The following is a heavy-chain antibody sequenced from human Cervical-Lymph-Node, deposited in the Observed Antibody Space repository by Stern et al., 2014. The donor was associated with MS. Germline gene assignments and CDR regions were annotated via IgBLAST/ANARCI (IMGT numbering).Heavy chain of an antibody. CDR1: GGSVSSGGYF. CDR2: VYYSGSI. D-gene: IGHD3-3*02. J-gene: IGHJ2*01. V-gene: IGHV4-31*03. CDR3: ARNPALWYFDL. Sequence: VQLVESGPGLVKPLQTLSLTCTVSGGSVSSGGYFWNWIRQPPGTGLEWIGHVYYSGSIAYNPSLKSRVTISVDTSKNQFSLRLRSVTAADTAVYYCARNPALWYFDLWGRGTLAAVSS.